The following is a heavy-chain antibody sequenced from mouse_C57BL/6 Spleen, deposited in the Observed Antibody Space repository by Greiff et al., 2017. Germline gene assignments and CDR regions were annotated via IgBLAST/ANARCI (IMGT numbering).Heavy chain of an antibody. CDR3: ARDAGDGFDY. Sequence: VQLKESGPGLVKPSQSLSLTCSVTGYSITSGYYWNWIRQFPGNKLEWMGYISYDGSNNYNPSLKNRISITRDTSKNQFFLKLNSVTTEDTATYYCARDAGDGFDYWGQGTTLTVSS. CDR2: ISYDGSN. V-gene: IGHV3-6*01. J-gene: IGHJ2*01. CDR1: GYSITSGYY. D-gene: IGHD3-3*01.